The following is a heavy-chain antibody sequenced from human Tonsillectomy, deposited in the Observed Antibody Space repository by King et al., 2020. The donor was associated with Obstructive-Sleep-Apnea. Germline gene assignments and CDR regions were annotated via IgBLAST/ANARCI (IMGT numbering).Heavy chain of an antibody. D-gene: IGHD3-22*01. Sequence: VQLVESGGGLVKPGGSLRLSCAASGFTFSNAWMSWVRQAPGKGLEWVGRIKSKTDGGTTDYAAPVKGRFTISREDSKNTLYLQMNSLKTEDTAVYYCTTDPEPYYYDSSGYYYSVYWGQGTLVTVSS. V-gene: IGHV3-15*01. CDR2: IKSKTDGGTT. CDR3: TTDPEPYYYDSSGYYYSVY. CDR1: GFTFSNAW. J-gene: IGHJ4*02.